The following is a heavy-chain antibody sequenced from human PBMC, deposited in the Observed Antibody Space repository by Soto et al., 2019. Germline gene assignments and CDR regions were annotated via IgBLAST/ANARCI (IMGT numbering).Heavy chain of an antibody. D-gene: IGHD3-10*01. CDR3: ASEVRGAPHY. V-gene: IGHV4-30-2*01. CDR2: IYHSGST. CDR1: GGSISSGGYS. J-gene: IGHJ4*02. Sequence: PSETLSLTCAVSGGSISSGGYSWSWIRQPPGKGLEWIGYIYHSGSTYYNPSLKSRVTISVDRSKNQFSLKLSSVTAADTAVYYCASEVRGAPHYWGQGTLVTVSS.